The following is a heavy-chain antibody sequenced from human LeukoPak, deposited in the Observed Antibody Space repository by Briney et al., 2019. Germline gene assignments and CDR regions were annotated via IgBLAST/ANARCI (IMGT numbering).Heavy chain of an antibody. CDR1: GDSVSNGNYY. Sequence: PSETLSLTCTVSGDSVSNGNYYWSWLRQPPGKALEWIGYIYYTGKTYYNPSLEGRVTILVDTSRNHFSVKLSSVTAADTAVYYCARSQNYYGSGDYWSQGTLFTVSS. J-gene: IGHJ4*02. CDR2: IYYTGKT. V-gene: IGHV4-61*03. CDR3: ARSQNYYGSGDY. D-gene: IGHD3-10*01.